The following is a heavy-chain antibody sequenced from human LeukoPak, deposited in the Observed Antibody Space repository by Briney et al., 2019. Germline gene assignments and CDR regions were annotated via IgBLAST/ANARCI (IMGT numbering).Heavy chain of an antibody. CDR1: GGTFSSYA. CDR3: ARTNSGYYFLDAFDI. V-gene: IGHV1-69*05. D-gene: IGHD3-22*01. CDR2: IIPIFGTA. Sequence: SVKVSCKASGGTFSSYAISWVRQAPGQGLEWMGGIIPIFGTANYAQKFRGRVTITTDESTSTAYMELSSLRSEDTAVYYCARTNSGYYFLDAFDIWGQGTMVTVSS. J-gene: IGHJ3*02.